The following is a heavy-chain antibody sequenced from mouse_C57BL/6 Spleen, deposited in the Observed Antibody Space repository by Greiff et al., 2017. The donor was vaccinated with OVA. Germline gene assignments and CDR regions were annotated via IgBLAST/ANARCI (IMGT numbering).Heavy chain of an antibody. CDR2: IDPSDSYT. J-gene: IGHJ2*01. CDR1: GYTFTSYW. Sequence: QVQLQQPGAELVMPGASVKLSCKASGYTFTSYWMHWVKQRRGQGLEWIGEIDPSDSYTNYNQKFKGKSTLTVDKSSSTAYMQLSSLTSEDSAVYYCARTYGNYVDFDYWGQGTTLTVSS. V-gene: IGHV1-69*01. CDR3: ARTYGNYVDFDY. D-gene: IGHD2-1*01.